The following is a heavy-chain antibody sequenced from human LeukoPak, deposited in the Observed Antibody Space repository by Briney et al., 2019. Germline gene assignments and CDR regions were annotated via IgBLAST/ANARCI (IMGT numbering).Heavy chain of an antibody. Sequence: GGSLRLSCAASGFTLSSYGMHWVRQAPGKGLEWVAVISYDGSNKYYADSVKGRFTISRDNSKNTLYLQMNSLRAEDTAVYYCAKVARGSMVRGADYYFDYWGQGTLVTVSS. J-gene: IGHJ4*02. CDR2: ISYDGSNK. CDR3: AKVARGSMVRGADYYFDY. D-gene: IGHD3-10*01. CDR1: GFTLSSYG. V-gene: IGHV3-30*18.